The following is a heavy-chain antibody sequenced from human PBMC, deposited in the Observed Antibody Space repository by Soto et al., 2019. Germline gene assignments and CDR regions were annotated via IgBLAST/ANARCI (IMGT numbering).Heavy chain of an antibody. V-gene: IGHV3-9*01. Sequence: EVQLVESGGGLVQPGRSLRLSCAASGFTFDDYAMHWVRQAPGKGLEWVSGMSWNSGTIAYADSVKGRFTVSRDNAKNSLYLQMNSLRADDTAVYYCEKDIRRGFSSAWGDWGQGALVTVSS. CDR2: MSWNSGTI. CDR3: EKDIRRGFSSAWGD. J-gene: IGHJ4*02. CDR1: GFTFDDYA. D-gene: IGHD6-19*01.